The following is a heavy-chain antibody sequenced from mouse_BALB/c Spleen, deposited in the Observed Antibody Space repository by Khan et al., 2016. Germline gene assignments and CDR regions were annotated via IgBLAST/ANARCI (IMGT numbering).Heavy chain of an antibody. D-gene: IGHD2-1*01. CDR1: GYTFTDYS. Sequence: QVQLQQSGPELKKPGETVKISCKASGYTFTDYSMHWVKQAPGKGLKWMGWINTETGEPTYADDFKGRFAFSLETSASTAYLQINNLKNEDTATYFCASYGNAWFAYWGQGTLVTVSA. J-gene: IGHJ3*01. CDR2: INTETGEP. V-gene: IGHV9-2-1*01. CDR3: ASYGNAWFAY.